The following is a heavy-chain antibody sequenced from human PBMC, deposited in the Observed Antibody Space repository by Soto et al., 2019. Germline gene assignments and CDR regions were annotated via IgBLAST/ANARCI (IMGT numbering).Heavy chain of an antibody. CDR1: GYTFSNYG. D-gene: IGHD3-22*01. CDR2: INPSGGST. V-gene: IGHV1-46*01. Sequence: ASVKVSCKTSGYTFSNYGITWVRQAPGQGLEWMGIINPSGGSTSYAQKFQGRVTMTRDTSTSTVYMELSSLRSEDTAVYYCASRGYYDSSGYSPPAFDIWGQGTMVTVSS. CDR3: ASRGYYDSSGYSPPAFDI. J-gene: IGHJ3*02.